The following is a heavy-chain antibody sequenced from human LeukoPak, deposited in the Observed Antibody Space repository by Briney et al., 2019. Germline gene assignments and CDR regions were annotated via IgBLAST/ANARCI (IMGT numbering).Heavy chain of an antibody. Sequence: PSETLSLTCAASGGSISSNNWWSWVRQPPGKGLDWIGEIYHSASTNYNPSLKSRVTISVDKSKNQFSLKLSSVTAADTAVYYCARDYGATDDYHFDYWGQGTLVTVSS. CDR2: IYHSAST. V-gene: IGHV4-4*02. D-gene: IGHD5-12*01. J-gene: IGHJ4*02. CDR1: GGSISSNNW. CDR3: ARDYGATDDYHFDY.